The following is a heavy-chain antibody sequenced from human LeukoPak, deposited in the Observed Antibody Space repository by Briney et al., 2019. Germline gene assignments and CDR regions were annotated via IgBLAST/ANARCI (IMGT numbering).Heavy chain of an antibody. Sequence: ASVKVSCKASGYTFTSYDINWVRQATGHGLEWIGWMNPNSGNTGYVQRFQGRVTMTRNTAISTAYMELSSLRSEDTAVYYCARGYSSGLSIWGQGTMVTVSS. V-gene: IGHV1-8*01. J-gene: IGHJ3*02. CDR1: GYTFTSYD. D-gene: IGHD6-19*01. CDR3: ARGYSSGLSI. CDR2: MNPNSGNT.